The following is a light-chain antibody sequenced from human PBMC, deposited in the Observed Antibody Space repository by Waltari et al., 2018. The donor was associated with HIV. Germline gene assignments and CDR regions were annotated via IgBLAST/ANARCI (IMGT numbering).Light chain of an antibody. CDR1: QTIVRF. CDR2: SAS. V-gene: IGKV1-39*01. Sequence: DIQMTQFPSYLSASVGDRVTITCRASQTIVRFLNWFQQKPGKAPQLLIHSASNLQSGVPSRFSGGASWTDFTLTISSLQPEDFATYYCQQTYLVPLTFGPGTKVEVK. CDR3: QQTYLVPLT. J-gene: IGKJ3*01.